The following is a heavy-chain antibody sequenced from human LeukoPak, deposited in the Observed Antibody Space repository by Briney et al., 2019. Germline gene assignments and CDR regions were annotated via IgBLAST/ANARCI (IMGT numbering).Heavy chain of an antibody. D-gene: IGHD2-2*01. V-gene: IGHV5-51*01. CDR2: IYPGDSDS. CDR1: GYSFTSYW. Sequence: GESLKISCKGSGYSFTSYWIAWVRQMPGKGLEWMGLIYPGDSDSRYSPSFQGQVTISVDKSISTAYLQWSSLQASDTAIYSCARREDCSSNNCRDYWGQGTLVTVSS. CDR3: ARREDCSSNNCRDY. J-gene: IGHJ4*02.